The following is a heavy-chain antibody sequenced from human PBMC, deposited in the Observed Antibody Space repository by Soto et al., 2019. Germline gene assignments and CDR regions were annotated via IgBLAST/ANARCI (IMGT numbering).Heavy chain of an antibody. V-gene: IGHV3-23*01. CDR1: GFTFSSYA. Sequence: EVQLLESGGGLVQPGGSLRLSCAASGFTFSSYAMSWVRQAPGKGLEWVSGVSGSGGGTYYADSVKGRFTISRDNSKNTRYLQMNSLRGDDTAVYYCARGGRWFGELVGFDYWGQGTLVTVSS. J-gene: IGHJ4*02. CDR3: ARGGRWFGELVGFDY. CDR2: VSGSGGGT. D-gene: IGHD3-10*01.